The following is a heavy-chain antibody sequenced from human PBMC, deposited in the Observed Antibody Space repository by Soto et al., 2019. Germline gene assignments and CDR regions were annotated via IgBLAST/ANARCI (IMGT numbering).Heavy chain of an antibody. V-gene: IGHV1-46*01. CDR2: INPSGGST. J-gene: IGHJ5*02. CDR1: GYTFTSYY. Sequence: ASVKVSCKASGYTFTSYYMHWVRQAPGQGLEWMGIINPSGGSTSYAQKFQGRVTISVDTSKNQFSLKLSSVTAADTAVYYCASSGYCTNGVCYTLFDPWGQGTLVTVSS. D-gene: IGHD2-8*01. CDR3: ASSGYCTNGVCYTLFDP.